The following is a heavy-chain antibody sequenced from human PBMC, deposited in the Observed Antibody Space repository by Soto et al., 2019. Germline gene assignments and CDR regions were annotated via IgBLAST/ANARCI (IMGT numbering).Heavy chain of an antibody. Sequence: LRVSCTASGFSFSTYAMYWVRQAPGKGLEWVAIISYDGSNAQYADSVKGRFTVARDNSKNTLYLQMHSLTAEDTAVYYCARDGGGFGELLLNSYDAFDLWGQGKLVTVSS. J-gene: IGHJ3*01. V-gene: IGHV3-30*04. CDR2: ISYDGSNA. D-gene: IGHD3-10*01. CDR1: GFSFSTYA. CDR3: ARDGGGFGELLLNSYDAFDL.